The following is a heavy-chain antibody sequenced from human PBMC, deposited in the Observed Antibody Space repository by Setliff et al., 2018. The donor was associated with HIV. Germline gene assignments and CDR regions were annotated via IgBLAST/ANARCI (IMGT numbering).Heavy chain of an antibody. CDR3: ARALHYSNYVYFDY. D-gene: IGHD4-4*01. CDR1: GYKFTDYY. J-gene: IGHJ4*02. Sequence: ASVKVSCKASGYKFTDYYIHWVRQAPGQGLEWVGRINPNSGNTGYAQKFQGRVTMTRDTSTSTVYMELSSLRSEDTAVYYCARALHYSNYVYFDYWGQGTLVTVS. CDR2: INPNSGNT. V-gene: IGHV1-2*06.